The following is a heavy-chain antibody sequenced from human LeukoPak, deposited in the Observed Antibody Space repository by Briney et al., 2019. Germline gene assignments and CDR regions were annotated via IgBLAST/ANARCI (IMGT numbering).Heavy chain of an antibody. V-gene: IGHV1-69*01. CDR3: ARDGVAVAGTED. CDR2: IIPIFGTA. J-gene: IGHJ4*02. D-gene: IGHD6-19*01. Sequence: PVKVSCKASGGTFSSYAISWVRQAPGQGLEWMGGIIPIFGTANYAQKFQGRVTITADESTSRAYMELSSLRSEDTAVYYCARDGVAVAGTEDWGQGTLVTVSS. CDR1: GGTFSSYA.